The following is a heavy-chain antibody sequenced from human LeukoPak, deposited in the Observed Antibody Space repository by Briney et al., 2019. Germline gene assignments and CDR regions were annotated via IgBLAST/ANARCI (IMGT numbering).Heavy chain of an antibody. CDR1: GFTFSDYY. V-gene: IGHV3-30*02. D-gene: IGHD6-19*01. CDR2: IRYDGSNK. CDR3: AKGPYSCGWYGGYFDY. Sequence: PGGSLRLSCADSGFTFSDYYMSWIRQAPGKGLEWVAFIRYDGSNKYYADSVKGRFTISRDNSKNTLYPQMNSLRAEDTAVYYCAKGPYSCGWYGGYFDYWGQGTLVTVSS. J-gene: IGHJ4*02.